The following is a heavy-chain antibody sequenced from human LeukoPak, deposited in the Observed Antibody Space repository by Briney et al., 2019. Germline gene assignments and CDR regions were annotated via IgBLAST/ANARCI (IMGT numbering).Heavy chain of an antibody. CDR3: ARDAGSGDDAFDI. J-gene: IGHJ3*02. Sequence: PGGPLRLFCAASGFTFSSYSMNWVRQAPGKGLEWVSSISSSSSYIYYADSVEGRFTISRDNAKNSLYLQMNSLRAEDTAVYYCARDAGSGDDAFDIWGQGTMVTVSS. CDR1: GFTFSSYS. V-gene: IGHV3-21*01. D-gene: IGHD2-15*01. CDR2: ISSSSSYI.